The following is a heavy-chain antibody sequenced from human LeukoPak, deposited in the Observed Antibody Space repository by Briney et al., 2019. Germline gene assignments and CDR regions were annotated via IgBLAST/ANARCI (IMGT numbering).Heavy chain of an antibody. D-gene: IGHD1-26*01. V-gene: IGHV3-23*01. CDR1: GFTFSSYA. J-gene: IGHJ4*02. CDR2: ISGSGGST. Sequence: PGGSLRLSCAASGFTFSSYAMSWVRQAPGKGLEWVSAISGSGGSTYYADSVKGRFTISRDNSKNTLYVQMNSLRAEDTAVYYCAKVPLDKYGSYGSLPFRYYFDYWGQGTLVTVSS. CDR3: AKVPLDKYGSYGSLPFRYYFDY.